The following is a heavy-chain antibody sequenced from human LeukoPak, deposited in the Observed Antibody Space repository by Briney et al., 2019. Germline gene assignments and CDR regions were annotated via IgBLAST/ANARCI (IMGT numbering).Heavy chain of an antibody. J-gene: IGHJ4*02. V-gene: IGHV1-18*01. CDR3: ARDPTPYCSGGSCYYYFDY. D-gene: IGHD2-15*01. CDR1: GYTFTSYG. CDR2: ISAYNGNT. Sequence: APVKVSCKASGYTFTSYGISWVRQAPGQGLEWMGWISAYNGNTNYAQKLQGRVTMTTDTSTSTAYMELRSLRSDDTAVYYCARDPTPYCSGGSCYYYFDYWGQGTLVTVSS.